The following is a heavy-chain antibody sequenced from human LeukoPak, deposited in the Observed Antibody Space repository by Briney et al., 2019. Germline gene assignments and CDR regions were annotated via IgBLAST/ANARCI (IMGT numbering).Heavy chain of an antibody. J-gene: IGHJ4*02. D-gene: IGHD1-26*01. CDR1: GFTFSSCV. V-gene: IGHV3-30*18. CDR2: ISYDGSNK. Sequence: PGGSLRLSCAASGFTFSSCVMHWVRQAPGKGLEWVAVISYDGSNKYYADSVKGRFTISRDNSKNTLYLEMNRLRDEDTAVYYCAKQSTVADYWGQGTLVTVSS. CDR3: AKQSTVADY.